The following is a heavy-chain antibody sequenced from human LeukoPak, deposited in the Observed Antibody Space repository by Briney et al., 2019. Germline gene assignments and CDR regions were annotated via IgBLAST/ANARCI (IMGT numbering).Heavy chain of an antibody. CDR3: ARRECSSTSCYAMVDY. V-gene: IGHV3-30*02. Sequence: GGSLRLSCAASGFTFSSYGMHWVRQAPGKGLEWVAFIRYDGSNKYYADSVKGRFTISRDNSKNTLYLQMNSLRAEDTAVYYCARRECSSTSCYAMVDYWGQGTLVTVSS. D-gene: IGHD2-2*01. CDR2: IRYDGSNK. CDR1: GFTFSSYG. J-gene: IGHJ4*02.